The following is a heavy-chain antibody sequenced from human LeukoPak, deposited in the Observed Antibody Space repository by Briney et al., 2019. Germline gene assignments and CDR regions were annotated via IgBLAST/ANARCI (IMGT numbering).Heavy chain of an antibody. CDR2: TYYRSKWYY. D-gene: IGHD3-22*01. CDR3: ASDMYYYDSSGYYYTPGAFDI. Sequence: SQTLSLTCAISGDSVSSNAASRNWIRQSPSRGLEWLGRTYYRSKWYYEFADSVKSRISISPDTSKNQFSLQLNSVTPGDTAVYYCASDMYYYDSSGYYYTPGAFDIWGQETMVTVSS. V-gene: IGHV6-1*01. CDR1: GDSVSSNAAS. J-gene: IGHJ3*02.